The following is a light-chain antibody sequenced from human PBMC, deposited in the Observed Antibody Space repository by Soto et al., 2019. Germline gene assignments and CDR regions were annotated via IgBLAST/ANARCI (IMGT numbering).Light chain of an antibody. CDR3: QQYNNWPPWT. CDR2: GAS. CDR1: QSISSN. J-gene: IGKJ1*01. V-gene: IGKV3-15*01. Sequence: EIVITQSPATLSVSPGERATLSCRASQSISSNLAWYQQKPGQAPRLLIYGASTRATGIPARFSGSGSGTEFPLTISSLQSEDFAVYYWQQYNNWPPWTFGQVTKVEIK.